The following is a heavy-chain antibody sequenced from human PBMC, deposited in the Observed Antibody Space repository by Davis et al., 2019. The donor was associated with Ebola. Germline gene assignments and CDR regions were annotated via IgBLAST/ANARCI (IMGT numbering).Heavy chain of an antibody. CDR2: ISSTSYFI. CDR3: ARGGLYDSSGYSHAAFDV. V-gene: IGHV3-21*01. Sequence: GGSLRLSCAASGFAFSTYSVNWVRQAPGKGLEWAPSISSTSYFIYYADSLKGRFTISRDNAKNSLYLQMNSLRAEDTAVYYCARGGLYDSSGYSHAAFDVWGRGTMVTVSS. CDR1: GFAFSTYS. D-gene: IGHD3-22*01. J-gene: IGHJ3*01.